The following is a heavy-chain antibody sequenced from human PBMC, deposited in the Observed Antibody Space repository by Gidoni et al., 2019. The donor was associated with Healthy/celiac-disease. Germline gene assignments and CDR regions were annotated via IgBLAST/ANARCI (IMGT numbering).Heavy chain of an antibody. CDR1: GYSFTSYW. D-gene: IGHD2-21*02. J-gene: IGHJ4*02. Sequence: EVQLVQSGAEVKKPCKGSGYSFTSYWIGWVRQMPGKGLEWMGIIYPGDSDTRYSPSFQGQVTISADKSISTAYLQWSSLKASDTAMYYCARWWNCGGDCYSSGYFDYWGQGTLVTVSS. V-gene: IGHV5-51*01. CDR2: IYPGDSDT. CDR3: ARWWNCGGDCYSSGYFDY.